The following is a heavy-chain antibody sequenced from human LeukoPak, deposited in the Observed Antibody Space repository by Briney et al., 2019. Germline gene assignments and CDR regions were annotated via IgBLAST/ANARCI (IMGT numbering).Heavy chain of an antibody. V-gene: IGHV1-18*01. CDR2: ISAYNGNT. J-gene: IGHJ5*02. CDR1: GYTFTSYG. CDR3: ARDAAFLSITGTTSVWFDP. D-gene: IGHD1-7*01. Sequence: GASVKVSCKASGYTFTSYGISWVRQAPGQGLEWMGWISAYNGNTNYAQKLQGRVTMTTDTSTSTAYMELRSLRSDDTAVYYCARDAAFLSITGTTSVWFDPWGQGTLVTVSS.